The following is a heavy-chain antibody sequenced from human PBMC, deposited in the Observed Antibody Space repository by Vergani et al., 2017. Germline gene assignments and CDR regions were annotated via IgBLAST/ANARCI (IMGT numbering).Heavy chain of an antibody. Sequence: QVQLQESGPGLVKPSQTLSLTCTVSGGSISSGSYYWSWIRQPAGKGLEWIGRIYTSGSTNYNPSLKSRVTISVDTSKNQFSLKLSSVTAADTAVYYCARDDYYDSSGYYADGMDVWGQGTTVTVSS. CDR2: IYTSGST. CDR1: GGSISSGSYY. J-gene: IGHJ6*02. V-gene: IGHV4-61*02. CDR3: ARDDYYDSSGYYADGMDV. D-gene: IGHD3-22*01.